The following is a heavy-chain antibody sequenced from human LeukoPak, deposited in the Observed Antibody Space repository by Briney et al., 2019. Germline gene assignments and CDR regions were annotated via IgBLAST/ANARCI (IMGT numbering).Heavy chain of an antibody. CDR2: ISSSSTTI. J-gene: IGHJ4*02. V-gene: IGHV3-48*01. CDR1: GFTFSSNS. Sequence: GGSLRLSCAASGFTFSSNSTNWVRQAPGKGLEWVSYISSSSTTIYYADSVKGRFTISRDNAKNSLYLQMNSLRGEDTAVYYCAREGLELLWGQGTLVTVSS. D-gene: IGHD1-7*01. CDR3: AREGLELL.